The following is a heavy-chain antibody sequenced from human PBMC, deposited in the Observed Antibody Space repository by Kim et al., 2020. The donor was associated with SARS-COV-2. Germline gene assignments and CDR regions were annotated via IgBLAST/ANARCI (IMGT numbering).Heavy chain of an antibody. J-gene: IGHJ4*02. Sequence: VDSVKGRFTISIDNAKNSLYLQMNSLRAEDTAVYYCARAPYGDYLYYFDYWGQGTLVTVSS. V-gene: IGHV3-7*01. D-gene: IGHD4-17*01. CDR3: ARAPYGDYLYYFDY.